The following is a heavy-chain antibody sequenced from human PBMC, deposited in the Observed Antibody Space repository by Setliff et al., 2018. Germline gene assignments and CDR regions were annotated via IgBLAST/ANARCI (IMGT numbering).Heavy chain of an antibody. V-gene: IGHV4-39*07. CDR3: ARSGDYIWGSYRPYYFVH. Sequence: NPSETLSLTCIVSGGSISSSSYYWGWIRQPPGKGLEWIGSIDYSGTIYYNPSLKSRVTISVDTSKNQVSLKLSSVTAADTAVYYCARSGDYIWGSYRPYYFVHWGQGTLVTVSS. CDR2: IDYSGTI. D-gene: IGHD3-16*02. CDR1: GGSISSSSYY. J-gene: IGHJ4*02.